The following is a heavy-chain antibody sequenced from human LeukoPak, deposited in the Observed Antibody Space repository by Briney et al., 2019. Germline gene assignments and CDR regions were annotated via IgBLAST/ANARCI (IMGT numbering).Heavy chain of an antibody. CDR1: GFTFGDYA. CDR3: AKVPTAILPYYYYMDV. V-gene: IGHV3-23*01. Sequence: GGSLRLSCTASGFTFGDYAMSWVRQAPGKGLEWVSAISGSGGSTYYADSVKGRFTTSRDNSKNTLYLQMNSLRAEDTAVYYCAKVPTAILPYYYYMDVWGKGTTVTVS. J-gene: IGHJ6*03. CDR2: ISGSGGST. D-gene: IGHD5-18*01.